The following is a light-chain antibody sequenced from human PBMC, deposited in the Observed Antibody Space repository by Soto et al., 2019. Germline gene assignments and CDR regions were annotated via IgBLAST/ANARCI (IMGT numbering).Light chain of an antibody. CDR2: GAS. CDR1: QSVSSSY. J-gene: IGKJ2*01. Sequence: EIVLTQSPATLSLSPGERATLSCRASQSVSSSYLAWYQQKRGQAPRLLIYGASSRATGIPDRFSGSGSGRDFTLTVSRLEPEDFAVYYCQHYSSSSRTFGQGTKLEIK. V-gene: IGKV3-20*01. CDR3: QHYSSSSRT.